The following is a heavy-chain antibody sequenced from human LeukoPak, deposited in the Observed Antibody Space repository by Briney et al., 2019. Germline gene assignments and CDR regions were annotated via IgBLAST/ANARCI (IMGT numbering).Heavy chain of an antibody. J-gene: IGHJ4*02. CDR1: GYTLTGYY. CDR2: MNPSGGST. D-gene: IGHD3-22*01. CDR3: ARSLYSSGYYYFDY. V-gene: IGHV1-46*01. Sequence: ASVKVSCKASGYTLTGYYIHWVRQAPGQGLEWMGIMNPSGGSTSYAQKFQGRVTMTRDTSTSTVYMELSSLRSEDTAVYYCARSLYSSGYYYFDYWGQGTLVTVSS.